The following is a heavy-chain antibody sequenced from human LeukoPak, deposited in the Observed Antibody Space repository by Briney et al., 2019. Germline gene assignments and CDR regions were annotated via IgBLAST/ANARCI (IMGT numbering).Heavy chain of an antibody. Sequence: PSETLSLTCAVYGGSFSGYYWNWIRQPPGKGLEWIGEINHSGNTNYNPSPKSRFTMSVDTSKNQFSLRLSSVTAADTAVYYCARDHNYDSSGYFLYYWGQGTLVTVSS. D-gene: IGHD3-22*01. J-gene: IGHJ4*02. CDR3: ARDHNYDSSGYFLYY. CDR2: INHSGNT. V-gene: IGHV4-34*01. CDR1: GGSFSGYY.